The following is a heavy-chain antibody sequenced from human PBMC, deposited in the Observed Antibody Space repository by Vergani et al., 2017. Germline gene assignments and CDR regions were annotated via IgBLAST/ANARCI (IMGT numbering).Heavy chain of an antibody. Sequence: QVQLVESGGGVVQRGGSLRLSCATSGFNLSNYDMQWIRQGPGKGLGFVAVIQFDGSNQYYADSVKGRFTLSRDFSKNTLYLQMNSLRTDDTATYYCAKHFRGWGIDYWGQGTQVIVSS. J-gene: IGHJ4*02. D-gene: IGHD3-16*01. CDR3: AKHFRGWGIDY. V-gene: IGHV3-30*02. CDR1: GFNLSNYD. CDR2: IQFDGSNQ.